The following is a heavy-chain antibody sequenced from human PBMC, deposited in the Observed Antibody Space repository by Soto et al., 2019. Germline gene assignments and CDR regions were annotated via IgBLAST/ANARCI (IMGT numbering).Heavy chain of an antibody. CDR2: ISYDGDKK. J-gene: IGHJ6*02. CDR1: GFTFSTYG. D-gene: IGHD2-15*01. Sequence: QVRLVESGGGMVQPGKSLRLFCAASGFTFSTYGMHWVRQAPGKGLEWVAFISYDGDKKDYADSVKGRFTISRDNSTNSLFLHMNSLTSEDTAFYFCARGRTPSGHYYYYGMDVWGQGSTVTVSS. CDR3: ARGRTPSGHYYYYGMDV. V-gene: IGHV3-30-3*01.